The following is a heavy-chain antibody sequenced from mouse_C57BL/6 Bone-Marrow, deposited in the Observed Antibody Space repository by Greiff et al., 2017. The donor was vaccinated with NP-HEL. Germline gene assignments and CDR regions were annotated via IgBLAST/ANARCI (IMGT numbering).Heavy chain of an antibody. J-gene: IGHJ3*01. Sequence: EVHLVESGPVLVKPGASVKMSCKASGYTFTDYYMNWVKQSHGKSLEWIGVINPYNGGTSYNQKFKGKATLTVDKSSSTAYMELNSLTSEDSAVYYCASLDGYFAYWGQGTLVTVSA. CDR2: INPYNGGT. CDR1: GYTFTDYY. D-gene: IGHD2-3*01. CDR3: ASLDGYFAY. V-gene: IGHV1-19*01.